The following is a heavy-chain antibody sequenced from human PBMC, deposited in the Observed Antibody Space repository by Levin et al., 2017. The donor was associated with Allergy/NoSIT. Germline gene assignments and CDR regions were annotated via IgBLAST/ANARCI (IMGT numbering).Heavy chain of an antibody. V-gene: IGHV3-30-3*01. J-gene: IGHJ6*02. Sequence: GGSLRLSCAASGFTFSSYAMHWVRQAPGKGLEWVAVISYDGSNKYYADSVKGRFTISRDNSKNTLYLQMNSLRAEDTAVYYCARVTGTNPYYGMDVWGQGTTVTVSS. CDR2: ISYDGSNK. CDR1: GFTFSSYA. CDR3: ARVTGTNPYYGMDV. D-gene: IGHD1-7*01.